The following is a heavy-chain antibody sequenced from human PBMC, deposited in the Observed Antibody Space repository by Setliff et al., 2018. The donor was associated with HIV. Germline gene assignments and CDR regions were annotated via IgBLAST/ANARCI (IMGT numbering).Heavy chain of an antibody. J-gene: IGHJ3*02. D-gene: IGHD3-22*01. CDR2: IYYSGST. Sequence: SATLSLTCTVSGGSISSGGYYWSWIRQHPGKGLEWIGYIYYSGSTYYNPSLKSRVTISVDTSKNQFSLKLSSVTAADTAVYYCAREGGYYYDSSGYSPHDAFDIWGQGTMVTVSS. CDR3: AREGGYYYDSSGYSPHDAFDI. V-gene: IGHV4-31*02. CDR1: GGSISSGGYY.